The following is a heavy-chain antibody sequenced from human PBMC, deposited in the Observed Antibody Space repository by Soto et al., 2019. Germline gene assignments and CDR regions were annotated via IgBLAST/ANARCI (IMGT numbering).Heavy chain of an antibody. CDR2: ISAYNGNT. CDR1: GYTFTSYG. CDR3: ARDLRPWDDGGFDI. V-gene: IGHV1-18*04. J-gene: IGHJ3*02. D-gene: IGHD1-26*01. Sequence: ASLKVSCKASGYTFTSYGISWVRQAPGQGIEWMGWISAYNGNTNYAQKLQGRVTMTTDTSTSTAYMELRSLRSDDTAVYYCARDLRPWDDGGFDIWGQVTMVTV.